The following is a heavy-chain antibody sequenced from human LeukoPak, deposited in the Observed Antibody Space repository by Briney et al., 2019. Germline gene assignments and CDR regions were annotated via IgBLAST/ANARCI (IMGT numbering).Heavy chain of an antibody. Sequence: KPSETLSLTCTVSGGSISSGGYYWSWIRQHPGKGLEWIGYIYYSGNTFYNPSLKSRVTISRDTSKNQFSLKLSSVTAADTAVYYCARLVKYQLPFDYWGQGTLVTVSS. CDR3: ARLVKYQLPFDY. V-gene: IGHV4-31*03. CDR2: IYYSGNT. CDR1: GGSISSGGYY. J-gene: IGHJ4*02. D-gene: IGHD2-2*01.